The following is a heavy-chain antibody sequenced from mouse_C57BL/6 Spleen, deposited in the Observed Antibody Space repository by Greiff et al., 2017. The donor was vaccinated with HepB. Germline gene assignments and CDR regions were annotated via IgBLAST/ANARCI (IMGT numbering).Heavy chain of an antibody. J-gene: IGHJ4*01. Sequence: QVQLQQPGAELVKPGASVKLSCKASGYTFTSYWMHWVKQRPGQGLEWIGMIHPNSGSTNYNEKFKSKATLTVDKSSSTAYMQLSSLTSEDSAVYYCARLYDGYYGFSYYAMDYWGQGTSVTVSS. V-gene: IGHV1-64*01. CDR2: IHPNSGST. D-gene: IGHD2-3*01. CDR1: GYTFTSYW. CDR3: ARLYDGYYGFSYYAMDY.